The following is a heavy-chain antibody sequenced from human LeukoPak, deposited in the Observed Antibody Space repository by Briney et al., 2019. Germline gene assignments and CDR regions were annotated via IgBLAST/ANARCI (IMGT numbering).Heavy chain of an antibody. CDR1: GGSISSIYW. J-gene: IGHJ4*02. CDR3: ARDSSSWALDY. Sequence: PSGTLSLTCAVSGGSISSIYWSTWVRQPPGKGLEWIGEIDDSGSTNYNPSLKSRVTISVDKSKNQFSLSLTSVTAADTAVYYCARDSSSWALDYWGQGTMVTVSS. V-gene: IGHV4-4*02. CDR2: IDDSGST. D-gene: IGHD6-13*01.